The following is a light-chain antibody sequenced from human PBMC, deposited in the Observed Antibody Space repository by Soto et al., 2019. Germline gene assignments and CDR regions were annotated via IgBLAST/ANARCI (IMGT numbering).Light chain of an antibody. V-gene: IGKV3-15*01. CDR3: QHYSSWPEA. Sequence: VVMTQSPVTLSVSPGERATLSCRASQSVRGNVAWYQQKAAQTPRLLIFDASTRATGVPARFCGSGSGTEFTLTINSLQPDDSALYVCQHYSSWPEAFGQGTQVDVK. J-gene: IGKJ1*01. CDR2: DAS. CDR1: QSVRGN.